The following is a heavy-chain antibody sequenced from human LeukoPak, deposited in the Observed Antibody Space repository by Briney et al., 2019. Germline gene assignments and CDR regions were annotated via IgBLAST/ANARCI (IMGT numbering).Heavy chain of an antibody. CDR1: GFTFSSYG. V-gene: IGHV3-7*03. CDR2: IWHDGSAK. CDR3: ARDTYSYSYYFDY. Sequence: GGSLRLSCAASGFTFSSYGMHWVRQAPGKGLEWVANIWHDGSAKYYVDSVKGRFTISRDNAKNSLYLQMNSLRAEDTAVYYCARDTYSYSYYFDYWGQGTLVTVSS. D-gene: IGHD2-15*01. J-gene: IGHJ4*02.